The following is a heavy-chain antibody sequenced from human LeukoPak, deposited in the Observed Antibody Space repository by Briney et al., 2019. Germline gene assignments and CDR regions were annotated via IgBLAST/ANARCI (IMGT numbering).Heavy chain of an antibody. D-gene: IGHD4/OR15-4a*01. CDR3: ARGLTSANYFDY. Sequence: VRVSCKGSGGTFRRDAIRGGGQGPGERGGGMGGIIPIFGTANYAQKFQGRVTITTDESTSTAYMELSSLRSEDTAVYYCARGLTSANYFDYWGQGTLVTVSS. J-gene: IGHJ4*02. CDR1: GGTFRRDA. V-gene: IGHV1-69*05. CDR2: IIPIFGTA.